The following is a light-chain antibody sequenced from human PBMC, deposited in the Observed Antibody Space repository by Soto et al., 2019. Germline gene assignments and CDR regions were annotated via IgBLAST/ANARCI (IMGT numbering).Light chain of an antibody. J-gene: IGKJ1*01. Sequence: DIQMTQSPSTLSGSVGDRVTITCRASQTISSWLAWYQQKTGKPPKLLIYKASTLKSGVPSRFRGSGSGTEFTLTISRLQPDDFSTYYCQHYNSYSEAFGQGTKVDIK. CDR1: QTISSW. CDR2: KAS. CDR3: QHYNSYSEA. V-gene: IGKV1-5*03.